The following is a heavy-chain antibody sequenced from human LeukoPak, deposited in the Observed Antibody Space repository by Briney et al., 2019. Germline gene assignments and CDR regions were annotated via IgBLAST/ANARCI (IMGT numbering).Heavy chain of an antibody. J-gene: IGHJ4*02. CDR3: ARRSSGWYY. CDR1: GGSISSYY. CDR2: IYHSGST. V-gene: IGHV4-59*12. Sequence: SETLSLTCTVSGGSISSYYWSWVRQPPGKGLEWIGEIYHSGSTNYNPSLKSRVTISVDKSKNQFSLKLSSVTAADTAVYYCARRSSGWYYWGQGTLVTVSS. D-gene: IGHD6-19*01.